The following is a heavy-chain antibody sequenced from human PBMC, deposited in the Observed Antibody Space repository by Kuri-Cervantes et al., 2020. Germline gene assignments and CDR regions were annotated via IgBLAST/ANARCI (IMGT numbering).Heavy chain of an antibody. D-gene: IGHD6-13*01. Sequence: SETLSLTCTVSGGSISSGSYYWSWIRQPAGKGLEWIGRIYTSGSTNYNPSLKSRVTISVDTSKNQFSLKLSSVTAADTAVYYCAGGSSYSSSWLPRQSLGSDYWGQGTLVTVSS. CDR3: AGGSSYSSSWLPRQSLGSDY. CDR2: IYTSGST. CDR1: GGSISSGSYY. J-gene: IGHJ4*02. V-gene: IGHV4-61*02.